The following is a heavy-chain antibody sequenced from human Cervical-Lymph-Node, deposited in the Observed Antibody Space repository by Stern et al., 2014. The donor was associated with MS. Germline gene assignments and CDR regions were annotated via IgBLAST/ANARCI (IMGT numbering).Heavy chain of an antibody. Sequence: QVQLGQSGAEVKKPGSSVKVSCKASGGTFSSYAITWVRQAPGQGLEWMGGIIPIFGTANYAQKFQGRVTITANKSTSTAYMELSSLRSEDTAVYYCARDSRGYSYGYYDYWGQGPVVPVSS. V-gene: IGHV1-69*06. D-gene: IGHD5-18*01. J-gene: IGHJ4*02. CDR2: IIPIFGTA. CDR3: ARDSRGYSYGYYDY. CDR1: GGTFSSYA.